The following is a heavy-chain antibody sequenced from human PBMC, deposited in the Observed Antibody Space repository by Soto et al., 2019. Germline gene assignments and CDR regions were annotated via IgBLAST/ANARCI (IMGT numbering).Heavy chain of an antibody. CDR1: GFTFSSYA. CDR2: ISYDGSNK. CDR3: AKKEMARTGVPYYYDY. J-gene: IGHJ4*02. D-gene: IGHD2-8*01. Sequence: GGSLRLSCAASGFTFSSYAMHWVRQAPGKGLEWVAVISYDGSNKYYADSVKGRFTISRDNSKNTLYLQMNGLRAEDTALYYCAKKEMARTGVPYYYDYWGQGTLVTVSS. V-gene: IGHV3-30-3*02.